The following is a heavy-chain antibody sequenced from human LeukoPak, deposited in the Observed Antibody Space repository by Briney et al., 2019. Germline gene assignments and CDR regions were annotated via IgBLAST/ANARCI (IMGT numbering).Heavy chain of an antibody. CDR2: INHSGST. Sequence: PSETLSLTCAVYGGSFSGYYWSWIRQPPGKGLEWIGEINHSGSTNYNPSLKSRVTISVDTSKNQFSLKLSSVTAADTAVYYCARLSTAGRRVFDYWGQGTLVTVSS. CDR3: ARLSTAGRRVFDY. J-gene: IGHJ4*02. CDR1: GGSFSGYY. D-gene: IGHD5-18*01. V-gene: IGHV4-34*01.